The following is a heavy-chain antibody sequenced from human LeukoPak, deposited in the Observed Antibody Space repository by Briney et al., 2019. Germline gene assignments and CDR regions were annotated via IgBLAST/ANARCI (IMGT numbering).Heavy chain of an antibody. CDR2: IKEDGSET. CDR1: GFLLKKYW. D-gene: IGHD5-12*01. Sequence: GSLRLSCAASGFLLKKYWMKWVRPVPGKGLECLANIKEDGSETYYADSVKGRFTISRDNAKNSLYLQMNSLRAEDTAVYYCARDPAEDIVGYWGQGTMVTVSS. V-gene: IGHV3-7*01. J-gene: IGHJ3*01. CDR3: ARDPAEDIVGY.